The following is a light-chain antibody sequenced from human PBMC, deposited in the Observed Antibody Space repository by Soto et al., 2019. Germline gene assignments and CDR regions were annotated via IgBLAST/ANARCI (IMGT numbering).Light chain of an antibody. Sequence: VLMQSPGTLSLSPGERATLSCRASQSVSSSYLAWYQQKPGQSPRLLIYGASNRATGIPDRFSGSESGTDFTLTISRLEPEDFAVYYCQQYDSSPFTFGQGTRLEIK. J-gene: IGKJ5*01. CDR3: QQYDSSPFT. V-gene: IGKV3-20*01. CDR2: GAS. CDR1: QSVSSSY.